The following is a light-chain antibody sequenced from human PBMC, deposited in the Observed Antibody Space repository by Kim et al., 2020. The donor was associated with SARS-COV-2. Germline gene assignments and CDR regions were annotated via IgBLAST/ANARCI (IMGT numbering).Light chain of an antibody. Sequence: VSPGERVTLSCRASQTINNFLAWYQQKPGRAPTLLIYDASNRAAGIPARFSGSGSGTDFTLTITSLEPEDFAVYYCQQRSNWPLTFGGGTKVDIK. CDR2: DAS. J-gene: IGKJ4*01. CDR3: QQRSNWPLT. V-gene: IGKV3-11*01. CDR1: QTINNF.